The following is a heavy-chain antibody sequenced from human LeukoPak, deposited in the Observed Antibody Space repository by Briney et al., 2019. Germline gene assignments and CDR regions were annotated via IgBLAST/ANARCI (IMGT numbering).Heavy chain of an antibody. CDR3: ARYSGQLWYGIDY. CDR2: IYPGDSDT. V-gene: IGHV5-51*01. CDR1: GYSFTSYW. D-gene: IGHD5-18*01. Sequence: GESLQISCKGSGYSFTSYWIGWVRQMPGKGLEWMGIIYPGDSDTRYSPSFHGQVTISADKSISTAYLQWSSLKASGTAMYYCARYSGQLWYGIDYWGQGTLVTVSS. J-gene: IGHJ4*02.